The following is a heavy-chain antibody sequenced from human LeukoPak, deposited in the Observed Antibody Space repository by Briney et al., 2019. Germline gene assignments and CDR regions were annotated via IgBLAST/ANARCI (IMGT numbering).Heavy chain of an antibody. V-gene: IGHV4-61*08. CDR1: GGSISSGGYY. D-gene: IGHD3-22*01. Sequence: SETLSLTCTVSGGSISSGGYYWSWIRQHPGKGLEWIGYIYYSGSTNYNPSLKSRVTISVDTSKNQFSLKLSSVTAADTAVYYCARGDYDSSGYWMRAFDIWGQGTMVTVSS. J-gene: IGHJ3*02. CDR3: ARGDYDSSGYWMRAFDI. CDR2: IYYSGST.